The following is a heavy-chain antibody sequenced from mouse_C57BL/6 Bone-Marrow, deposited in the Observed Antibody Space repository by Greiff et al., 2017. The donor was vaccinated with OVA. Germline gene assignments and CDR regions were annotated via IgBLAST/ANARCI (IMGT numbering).Heavy chain of an antibody. Sequence: EVMLVESGAGLVKPGGTLKLSCAASGFTFSSYAMSWVRQTPEKRLEWVAYISSGGDYIYYADTVKGRFTISRDNARNTLFLQMSSLKSEDTAMYYCTRLLDAMDYWGQGTSVTVSS. D-gene: IGHD2-1*01. CDR3: TRLLDAMDY. CDR2: ISSGGDYI. CDR1: GFTFSSYA. J-gene: IGHJ4*01. V-gene: IGHV5-9-1*02.